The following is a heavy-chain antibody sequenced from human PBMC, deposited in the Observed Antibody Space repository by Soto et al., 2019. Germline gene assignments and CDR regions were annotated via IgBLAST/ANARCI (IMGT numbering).Heavy chain of an antibody. Sequence: QVQLQESGPGLVKPSQTLSLTCTVSGVSMGSGGYYWAWIRQPPGKGLEWIGYIYYVGTTFYNPSFESRVNNSIVTSKNHSSQRLTSVTAAAVAVSYCARGSTYYHFPTWGQGTLVTVSS. CDR2: IYYVGTT. CDR1: GVSMGSGGYY. J-gene: IGHJ5*02. D-gene: IGHD4-4*01. CDR3: ARGSTYYHFPT. V-gene: IGHV4-30-4*01.